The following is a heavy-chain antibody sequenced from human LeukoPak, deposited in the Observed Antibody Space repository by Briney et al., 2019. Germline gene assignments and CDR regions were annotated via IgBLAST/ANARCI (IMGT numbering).Heavy chain of an antibody. Sequence: GGSLRLSCAASGITFSTYWMNWVRQAPGKGLEWVANINQDGSEKYYVDSVKGRFTISRDNAKNSLFLQMNSLRAEDTAVYYCAREDASSLDYWGQGTLVTVSS. CDR2: INQDGSEK. CDR1: GITFSTYW. CDR3: AREDASSLDY. J-gene: IGHJ4*02. V-gene: IGHV3-7*01.